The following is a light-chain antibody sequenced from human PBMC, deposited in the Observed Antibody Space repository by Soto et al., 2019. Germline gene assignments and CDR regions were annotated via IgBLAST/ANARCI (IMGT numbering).Light chain of an antibody. Sequence: DIQMTQSPSSLSASVEDRVIIICRASQSISNHLNWYHQKPGKAPKLLIFAASSLQSGVPSRFSGSRSGPDFTLTISRLEPEDFAVYYCQQYGSSLWTFGQGTKVDIK. J-gene: IGKJ1*01. V-gene: IGKV1-39*01. CDR2: AAS. CDR1: QSISNH. CDR3: QQYGSSLWT.